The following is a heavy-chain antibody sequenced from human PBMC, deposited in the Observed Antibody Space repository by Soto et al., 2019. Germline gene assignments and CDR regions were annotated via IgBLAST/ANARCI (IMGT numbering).Heavy chain of an antibody. J-gene: IGHJ6*02. D-gene: IGHD3-3*01. CDR3: ARWXPQRRIFGVVIDYYGMDV. CDR1: GGSISSGGYY. Sequence: PSETLSLTCTVSGGSISSGGYYWSWIRQHPGKGLEWIGYIYYSGSTYYNPSLKSRVTISVDTSKNQFSLKLSSVTAADTAVYYCARWXPQRRIFGVVIDYYGMDVWGQGTTVTVS. CDR2: IYYSGST. V-gene: IGHV4-31*03.